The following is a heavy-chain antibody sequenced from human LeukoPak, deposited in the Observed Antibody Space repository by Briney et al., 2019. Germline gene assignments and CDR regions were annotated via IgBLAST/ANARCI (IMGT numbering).Heavy chain of an antibody. Sequence: GGSLRLSCAASGFTFSSYGMHWARQAPGKGLEWVAVIWYDGSNKYYADSVKGRFTISRDNSKNTLYLQMNSLRAEDTAVYYCARDPRYGYSYGYLDYWGQGTLVTVSS. V-gene: IGHV3-33*01. J-gene: IGHJ4*02. CDR1: GFTFSSYG. D-gene: IGHD5-18*01. CDR3: ARDPRYGYSYGYLDY. CDR2: IWYDGSNK.